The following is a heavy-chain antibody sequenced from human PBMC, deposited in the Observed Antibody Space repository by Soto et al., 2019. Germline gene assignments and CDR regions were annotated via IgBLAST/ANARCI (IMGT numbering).Heavy chain of an antibody. CDR2: INHSGST. CDR3: ARGSHVQQLVRRRRWFDP. CDR1: GGSFSGYY. Sequence: QVQLQQWGAGLLKPSETLSLTCAVYGGSFSGYYWSWIRQPPGKGLEWIGEINHSGSTNYNPSLKIRVTISVDTSKNQFSLKLSSVTAADTAVYYCARGSHVQQLVRRRRWFDPWGQGTLVTVSS. D-gene: IGHD6-13*01. V-gene: IGHV4-34*01. J-gene: IGHJ5*02.